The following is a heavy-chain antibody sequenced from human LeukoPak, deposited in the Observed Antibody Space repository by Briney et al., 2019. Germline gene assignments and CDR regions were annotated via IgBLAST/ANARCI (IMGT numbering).Heavy chain of an antibody. CDR1: GGSISSYF. CDR3: ARDRNGYYY. J-gene: IGHJ4*02. Sequence: SETLSLTCTVSGGSISSYFWSWIRQPPGKRLEWIGYIYYSGSTNYNPSLKSRVTISVDRSKNQFSLKLSSVTAADTAVYYCARDRNGYYYWGQGTLVTVSS. V-gene: IGHV4-59*01. D-gene: IGHD3-3*01. CDR2: IYYSGST.